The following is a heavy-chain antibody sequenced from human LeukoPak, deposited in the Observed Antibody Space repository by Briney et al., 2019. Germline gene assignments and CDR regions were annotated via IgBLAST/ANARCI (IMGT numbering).Heavy chain of an antibody. Sequence: ASVKVSCKASGYTFTSYGISWVRQAPGQGLEWMGWISPYNDNTNYAQKLQGRVTMTADTSTSTAYMDLRSLSSDDTAVYYCARDGSSSWYAYWGQGTLVTASS. CDR2: ISPYNDNT. V-gene: IGHV1-18*01. CDR1: GYTFTSYG. J-gene: IGHJ4*02. CDR3: ARDGSSSWYAY. D-gene: IGHD6-13*01.